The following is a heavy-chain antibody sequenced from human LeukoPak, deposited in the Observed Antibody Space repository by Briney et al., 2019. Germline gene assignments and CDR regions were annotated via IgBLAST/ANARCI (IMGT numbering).Heavy chain of an antibody. Sequence: PSETLSLTCAVSGGSFSGYDWSWIRQPPGKGLEWIGEINESGRTNYNPSLKSRVTISVDTSKNQFSLKLSSVTAADTAVYYCARVPYYYDSSGYYNYYYYYYMDVWGKGTTVTVSS. V-gene: IGHV4-34*01. D-gene: IGHD3-22*01. CDR2: INESGRT. CDR3: ARVPYYYDSSGYYNYYYYYYMDV. J-gene: IGHJ6*03. CDR1: GGSFSGYD.